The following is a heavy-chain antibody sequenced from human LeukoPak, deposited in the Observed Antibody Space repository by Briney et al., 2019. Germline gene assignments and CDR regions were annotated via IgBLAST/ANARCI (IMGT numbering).Heavy chain of an antibody. CDR3: AREVWRGFDY. CDR1: GFTFNIYW. J-gene: IGHJ4*02. V-gene: IGHV3-74*01. CDR2: MNSDGSST. D-gene: IGHD3-3*01. Sequence: GGPLRLSCAASGFTFNIYWMQWVRQAPGKGLVWVSRMNSDGSSTSYADSVKGRFTIFRDNAKNTLYLQMNSLRAEDTAVYYCAREVWRGFDYWGQGTLVTVSS.